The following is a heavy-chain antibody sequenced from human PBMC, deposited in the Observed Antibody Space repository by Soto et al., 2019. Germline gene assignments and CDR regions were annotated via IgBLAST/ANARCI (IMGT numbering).Heavy chain of an antibody. CDR3: AGGRSHIVGATRFDY. J-gene: IGHJ4*02. V-gene: IGHV4-59*01. CDR2: IYYSGST. CDR1: GGSISSYY. D-gene: IGHD1-26*01. Sequence: SETLSLTCTVSGGSISSYYWSWIRQPPGKGLEWIGYIYYSGSTNYNPSLKSRVTISVDTSKNQFSLKLSSVTAADTAVYYCAGGRSHIVGATRFDYWGQGTLVTVSS.